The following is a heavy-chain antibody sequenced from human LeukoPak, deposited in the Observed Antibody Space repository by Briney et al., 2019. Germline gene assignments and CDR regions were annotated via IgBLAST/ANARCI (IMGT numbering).Heavy chain of an antibody. D-gene: IGHD6-25*01. CDR1: GGSISSGSYY. CDR2: IYTSGST. V-gene: IGHV4-61*02. J-gene: IGHJ6*03. Sequence: PSETLSLTCTVSGGSISSGSYYWSWIRQPAGKGLEWIGRIYTSGSTNYNPSLKSRVTISVDTSKNQFSLKLSSVTAADTAVYYCAREAASVEYYMDVWGKGTTVTISS. CDR3: AREAASVEYYMDV.